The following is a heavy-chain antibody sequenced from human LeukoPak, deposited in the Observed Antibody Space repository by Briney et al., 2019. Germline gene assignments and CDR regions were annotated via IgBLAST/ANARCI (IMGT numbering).Heavy chain of an antibody. CDR3: ARGGLPRENWFDP. D-gene: IGHD3/OR15-3a*01. CDR2: IYTTGST. J-gene: IGHJ5*02. CDR1: GGSISTYY. Sequence: PSETLSLTCTVSGGSISTYYWSWIRQPAGKGLEWIGRIYTTGSTNYNPSLKSRVTMSVDTSKNQFSLKLTSVTAADTAVYYCARGGLPRENWFDPWGQGTLVTVSS. V-gene: IGHV4-4*07.